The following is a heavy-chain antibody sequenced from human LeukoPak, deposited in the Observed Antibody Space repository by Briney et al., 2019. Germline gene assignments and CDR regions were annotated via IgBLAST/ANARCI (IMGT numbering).Heavy chain of an antibody. CDR2: IKQDGSEK. Sequence: GGSLRLSCAAPGFTFSSYWMSWVHQAPGKGLEWVANIKQDGSEKYYVDSVKGRFTISRDNAKNSLYLQMNSLRAEDTAVYYCARGAAAGTLNYYYYGMDVWGQGTTVTVSS. J-gene: IGHJ6*02. CDR1: GFTFSSYW. D-gene: IGHD6-13*01. V-gene: IGHV3-7*01. CDR3: ARGAAAGTLNYYYYGMDV.